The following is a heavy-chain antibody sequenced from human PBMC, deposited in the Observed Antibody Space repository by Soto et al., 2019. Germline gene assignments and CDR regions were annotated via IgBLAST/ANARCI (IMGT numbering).Heavy chain of an antibody. J-gene: IGHJ4*02. CDR3: ARDGWAVAGTERIHFDY. V-gene: IGHV1-3*01. Sequence: ASVKVSCKASGYTFTSYAMHWVRQAPGQRLEWMGWINAGNGNTKYSQKFQGRVTITRDTSASTAYMELSSLRSEDTAVYYCARDGWAVAGTERIHFDYWGQAALLTVYS. CDR2: INAGNGNT. CDR1: GYTFTSYA. D-gene: IGHD6-19*01.